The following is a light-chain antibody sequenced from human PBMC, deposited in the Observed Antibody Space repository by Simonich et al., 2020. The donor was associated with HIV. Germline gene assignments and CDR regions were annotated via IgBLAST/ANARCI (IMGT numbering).Light chain of an antibody. J-gene: IGKJ2*01. Sequence: DIQMTQSPSTRSASVGDRVTITCRASQRINSWLAWYQQKPGKAPKLLIDKASSLERGVPSRFSGSGSGTEFTLTISSLQPDDFATYYCQQYNSYSYTFGQGTKLEIK. CDR2: KAS. CDR1: QRINSW. CDR3: QQYNSYSYT. V-gene: IGKV1-5*03.